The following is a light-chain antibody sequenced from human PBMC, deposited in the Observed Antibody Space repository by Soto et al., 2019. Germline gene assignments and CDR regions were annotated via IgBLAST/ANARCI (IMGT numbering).Light chain of an antibody. V-gene: IGKV2-30*02. J-gene: IGKJ5*01. CDR2: KVS. CDR3: MQGTHWPIT. CDR1: HSLVHSDGIAY. Sequence: VVITQSPLSLPVTPGESAWISGSSSHSLVHSDGIAYFSWFQQRPGRSPRRLIYKVSNRDSGVPARFSGSGSGTDFALKISRVEAEDVGVYYCMQGTHWPITFGQGTRLEI.